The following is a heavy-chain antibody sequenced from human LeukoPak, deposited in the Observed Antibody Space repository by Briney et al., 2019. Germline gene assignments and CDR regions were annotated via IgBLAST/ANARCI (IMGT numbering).Heavy chain of an antibody. CDR3: ARGSAAGYYLDY. CDR2: IYYSGST. J-gene: IGHJ4*02. D-gene: IGHD3-10*01. Sequence: SETLSLTCTVSGGSISSHYWSWIRQPPGKGLEWIGYIYYSGSTNYNPSLKSRVTISVDTSKNQFSLKLSSVTAADTAGYYVARGSAAGYYLDYGGQGTLSPSPQ. V-gene: IGHV4-59*11. CDR1: GGSISSHY.